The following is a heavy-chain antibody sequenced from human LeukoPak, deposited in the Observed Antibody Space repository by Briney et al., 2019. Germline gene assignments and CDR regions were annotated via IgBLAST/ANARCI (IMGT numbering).Heavy chain of an antibody. CDR3: ARGWRGLDAKMDY. V-gene: IGHV3-33*01. J-gene: IGHJ4*02. D-gene: IGHD2-15*01. CDR1: GFTFSNYA. CDR2: IWDVGSSK. Sequence: GGSLRLSCAASGFTFSNYAMHWVRQAPGKGLEWVAVIWDVGSSKFYADSMKGRFTISRDNSENTLYLQMNSLRAEDTAVYYCARGWRGLDAKMDYWGQGTLVTVSS.